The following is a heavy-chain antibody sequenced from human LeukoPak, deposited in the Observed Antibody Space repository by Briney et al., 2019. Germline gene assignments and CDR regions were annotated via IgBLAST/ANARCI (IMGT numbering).Heavy chain of an antibody. CDR1: GFTFSDYY. D-gene: IGHD4-17*01. Sequence: GGSLRLSCAASGFTFSDYYMSWIRQAPGKGLEWVSYISSSGSNTYYADSVKGRFTISRDNAKNSLYLQMNSLRAEDTAVYYCARAMTTVTTGGADVWGQGTTVTVSS. V-gene: IGHV3-11*01. CDR3: ARAMTTVTTGGADV. CDR2: ISSSGSNT. J-gene: IGHJ6*02.